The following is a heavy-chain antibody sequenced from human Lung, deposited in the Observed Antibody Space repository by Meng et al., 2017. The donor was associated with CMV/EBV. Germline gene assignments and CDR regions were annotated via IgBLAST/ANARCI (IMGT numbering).Heavy chain of an antibody. V-gene: IGHV4-39*01. CDR3: AHRIRRPFDI. D-gene: IGHD2-15*01. CDR2: VHYSGST. J-gene: IGHJ3*02. Sequence: GSLRLXXTVSGGSISSGGEYWGWIRQPPGKGLEWIGTVHYSGSTNYNPSLKSRLTISVDTSKNQFSLNLNSVTAADTAVYYCAHRIRRPFDIWGQGTMVTVSS. CDR1: GGSISSGGEY.